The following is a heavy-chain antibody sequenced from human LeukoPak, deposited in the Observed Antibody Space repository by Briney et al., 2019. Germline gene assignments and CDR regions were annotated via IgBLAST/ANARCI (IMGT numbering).Heavy chain of an antibody. J-gene: IGHJ3*02. CDR2: IYHSGDN. V-gene: IGHV4-30-2*01. D-gene: IGHD3-22*01. CDR1: GGSISSGGYF. CDR3: ARDRGSGYYYVSAFDI. Sequence: PSETLSLTCTVSGGSISSGGYFWSWIRQPPGKGLEWIGFIYHSGDNYYNPSLKSRVTISVDRSKNQFSLKLSSVTAADTAVYYCARDRGSGYYYVSAFDIWGQGTMVTVSS.